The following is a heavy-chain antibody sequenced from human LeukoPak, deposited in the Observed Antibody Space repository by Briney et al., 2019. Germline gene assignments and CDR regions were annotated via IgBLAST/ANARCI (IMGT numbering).Heavy chain of an antibody. CDR1: GFTFSNYW. J-gene: IGHJ4*02. V-gene: IGHV3-7*01. CDR2: IKQDGSEK. Sequence: GGSLRLSCAASGFTFSNYWMSWVRQGPGKGLEWVANIKQDGSEKYYVDSVKGRFSISRDDTKNSLYLQLNSLRAEDTAVYYCAREELRFLEWSSYYFDYWGLGTLVTVSS. CDR3: AREELRFLEWSSYYFDY. D-gene: IGHD3-3*01.